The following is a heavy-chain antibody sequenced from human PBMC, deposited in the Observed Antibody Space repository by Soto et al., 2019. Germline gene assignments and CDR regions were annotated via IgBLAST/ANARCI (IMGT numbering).Heavy chain of an antibody. D-gene: IGHD2-2*01. V-gene: IGHV4-31*02. CDR2: IYYSGSA. J-gene: IGHJ5*02. CDR3: ARDAGGWYQLLSPWFDP. Sequence: QVQLVESGGGVVQPGRSLRLSCAASGFTFSSYGMHWVRQAPGKGLEWIGYIYYSGSAYYNPSLKSRVTISVDTSKNQFSLRLSSVTAADTAVYYCARDAGGWYQLLSPWFDPWGQGTLVTVSS. CDR1: GFTFSSYG.